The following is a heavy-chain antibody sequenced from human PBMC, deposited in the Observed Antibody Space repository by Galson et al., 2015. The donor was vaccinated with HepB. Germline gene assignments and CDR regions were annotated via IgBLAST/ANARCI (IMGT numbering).Heavy chain of an antibody. Sequence: SVKVSCKASGGTFSSYAISWVRQAPGQGLEWMGGIIPIFGTANYAQKFQGRVTITADESTSTAYMELSSLRSEDTAVYYCARNVAAAGPFDYWGQGTLVTVSS. CDR1: GGTFSSYA. D-gene: IGHD6-13*01. CDR3: ARNVAAAGPFDY. CDR2: IIPIFGTA. J-gene: IGHJ4*02. V-gene: IGHV1-69*13.